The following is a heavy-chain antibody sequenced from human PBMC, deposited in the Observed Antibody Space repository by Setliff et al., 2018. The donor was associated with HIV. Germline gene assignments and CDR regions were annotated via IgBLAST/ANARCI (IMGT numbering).Heavy chain of an antibody. CDR2: IYYSGST. J-gene: IGHJ4*02. V-gene: IGHV4-31*03. CDR3: ARGSSYGY. Sequence: PSETLSLTCTVSGGSVSSGGYYWSWIRQHPGKGLECIGYIYYSGSTSYNPSLKSRVTISVDTSKNQFSLKLNSVTAADTAVYYCARGSSYGYWGQGTLVTVSS. CDR1: GGSVSSGGYY. D-gene: IGHD4-17*01.